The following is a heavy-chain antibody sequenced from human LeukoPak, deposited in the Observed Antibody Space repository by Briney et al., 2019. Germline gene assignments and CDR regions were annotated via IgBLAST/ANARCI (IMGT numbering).Heavy chain of an antibody. D-gene: IGHD2-15*01. CDR3: ARESGGGRPFDY. V-gene: IGHV4-4*07. Sequence: SETLSLTCTVSGGSISSYFWSWIRQPPGKGLEWIGRIYTSGATNYNPSLKSRVTMSVDTSKSQFSLKLSSVTAADTAVYYCARESGGGRPFDYWGQGTLVTVSS. CDR2: IYTSGAT. CDR1: GGSISSYF. J-gene: IGHJ4*02.